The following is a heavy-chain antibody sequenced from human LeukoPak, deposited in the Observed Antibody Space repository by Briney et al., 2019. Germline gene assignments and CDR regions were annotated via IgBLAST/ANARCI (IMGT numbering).Heavy chain of an antibody. Sequence: GGSLRLSCAASGFTFSTYWMHWVRQAPGKGLVWVSRINSDGSNTGYADSVKGRFTISRDNAKNTLYLQLNSLRAEATAVYYCVRELLDCGGDCWLYGGRGPLVTVSS. CDR2: INSDGSNT. J-gene: IGHJ4*02. CDR3: VRELLDCGGDCWLY. V-gene: IGHV3-74*01. CDR1: GFTFSTYW. D-gene: IGHD2-21*01.